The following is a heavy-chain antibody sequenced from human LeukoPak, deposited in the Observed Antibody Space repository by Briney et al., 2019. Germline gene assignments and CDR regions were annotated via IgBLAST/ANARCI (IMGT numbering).Heavy chain of an antibody. CDR1: GFTFNSYW. CDR2: IPYDGSNK. Sequence: GGSLRLSCAASGFTFNSYWFHWVRQAPGKGLEWVAFIPYDGSNKNYADSVKGRFTISRDNSKNTVYLQMNSLRADDTAVYFCAKDKDSTGYYHDYWGQGNLVTVSS. J-gene: IGHJ4*02. V-gene: IGHV3-30*02. D-gene: IGHD3-22*01. CDR3: AKDKDSTGYYHDY.